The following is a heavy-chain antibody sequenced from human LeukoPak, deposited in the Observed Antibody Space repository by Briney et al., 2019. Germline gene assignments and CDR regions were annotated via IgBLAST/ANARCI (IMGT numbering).Heavy chain of an antibody. J-gene: IGHJ3*02. D-gene: IGHD4-11*01. CDR1: SASISSYY. V-gene: IGHV4-59*01. Sequence: PSETLSLTCTDSSASISSYYWSWIRQTPGQGLQWIGWIHYNGNTNYNPSLKSRVTMSSDMSKSQFSLNLRSVTAADTALYYCARSSGHYRSQIWGQGTMVTVSS. CDR2: IHYNGNT. CDR3: ARSSGHYRSQI.